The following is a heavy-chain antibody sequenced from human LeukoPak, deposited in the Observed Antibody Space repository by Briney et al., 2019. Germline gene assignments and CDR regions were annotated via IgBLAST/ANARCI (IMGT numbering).Heavy chain of an antibody. CDR1: GYTLTELS. V-gene: IGHV1-24*01. CDR3: ATDWVAAGTQWFDP. CDR2: FDPEDGET. Sequence: GASVKVSCKVSGYTLTELSMHWVRQAPGKGLEWMGGFDPEDGETIYAQKFQGRVTMTEDTSTDTAYMELSSLRSEDTAVYYCATDWVAAGTQWFDPWGQGTLVTVSS. D-gene: IGHD6-13*01. J-gene: IGHJ5*02.